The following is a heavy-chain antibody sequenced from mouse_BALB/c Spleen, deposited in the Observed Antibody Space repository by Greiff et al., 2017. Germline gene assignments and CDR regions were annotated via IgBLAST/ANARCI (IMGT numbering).Heavy chain of an antibody. J-gene: IGHJ4*01. CDR2: INSNGGST. V-gene: IGHV5-6-3*01. Sequence: EVQRVESGGGLVQPGGSLKLSCAASGFTFSSYGMSWVRQTPDKRLELVATINSNGGSTYYPDSVKGRFTISRDNAKNTLYLQMSSLKSEDTAMYYCAREESTHAMDYWGQGTSVTVSS. D-gene: IGHD2-1*01. CDR3: AREESTHAMDY. CDR1: GFTFSSYG.